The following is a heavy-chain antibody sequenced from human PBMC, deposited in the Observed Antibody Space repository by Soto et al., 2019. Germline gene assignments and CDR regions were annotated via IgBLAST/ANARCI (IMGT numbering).Heavy chain of an antibody. CDR2: IYWDDDK. CDR1: GFSLNTYGVG. J-gene: IGHJ4*02. V-gene: IGHV2-5*02. CDR3: ASAHGSWGAYYFDY. Sequence: QITLKESGPTLVKPTQTLTLTCTVSGFSLNTYGVGVGWIRQPPGKALEWLELIYWDDDKRYSPSLKSKLTITNDTSKNPVVLTMTNLYPVDTVTYYCASAHGSWGAYYFDYWGQGTLVTVSS. D-gene: IGHD3-10*01.